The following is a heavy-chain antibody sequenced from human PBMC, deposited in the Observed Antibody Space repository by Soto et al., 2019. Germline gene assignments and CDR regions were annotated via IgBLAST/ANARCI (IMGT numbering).Heavy chain of an antibody. CDR2: INHSGST. D-gene: IGHD3-22*01. V-gene: IGHV4-34*01. CDR1: GGSFSGYY. J-gene: IGHJ4*02. Sequence: PSETLSLTCAVYGGSFSGYYWSWIRQPPGKGLEWIGEINHSGSTNYNPSLKSRVTISVDTSKNQFSLKLSSVTAADTAVYYCARGSRYYYDSSGYYYDYWGQGTLVTVSS. CDR3: ARGSRYYYDSSGYYYDY.